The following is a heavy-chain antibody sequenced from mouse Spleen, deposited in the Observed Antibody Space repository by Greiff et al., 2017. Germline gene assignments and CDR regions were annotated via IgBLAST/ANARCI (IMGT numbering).Heavy chain of an antibody. CDR2: ISNLAYSI. Sequence: DVHLVESGGGLVKPGGSLKLSCAASGFTFSDYGMAWVRQAPGKGPEWVAFISNLAYSIDYADTVTGRFTISRENAQNTLYLEMSSLRSEDTAMYYCARRMDYYGTHWYFDVWGAGTTVTVSS. V-gene: IGHV5-15*04. D-gene: IGHD1-1*01. J-gene: IGHJ1*01. CDR3: ARRMDYYGTHWYFDV. CDR1: GFTFSDYG.